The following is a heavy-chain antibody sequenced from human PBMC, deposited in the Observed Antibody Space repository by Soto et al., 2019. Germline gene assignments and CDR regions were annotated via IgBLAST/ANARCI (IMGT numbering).Heavy chain of an antibody. CDR3: EKKYNIAMAGSRFDP. V-gene: IGHV3-23*01. D-gene: IGHD6-19*01. Sequence: GGSLRLSCAASGFTFSSYAMSWVRQAPGKGLEWVSAISGSGVGTYYADSVKGRFTISRDNSKNTLYLQMNSLRAEDTAVYYCEKKYNIAMAGSRFDPWGLGTVVTVSS. J-gene: IGHJ5*02. CDR2: ISGSGVGT. CDR1: GFTFSSYA.